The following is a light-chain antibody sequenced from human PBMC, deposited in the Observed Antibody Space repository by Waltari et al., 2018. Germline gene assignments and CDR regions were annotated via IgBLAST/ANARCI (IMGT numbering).Light chain of an antibody. CDR2: EVT. CDR1: RSDVGGLHY. CDR3: SSYAGSNNLV. Sequence: QSALTQPPSASGSPGQSVAISFPGARSDVGGLHYAPWNPQHPGKAPQPLIYEVTKPPSGVPDRFSGSKSGNTASLTVSGLQAEDEADYYCSSYAGSNNLVFGGGTKLTVL. V-gene: IGLV2-8*01. J-gene: IGLJ2*01.